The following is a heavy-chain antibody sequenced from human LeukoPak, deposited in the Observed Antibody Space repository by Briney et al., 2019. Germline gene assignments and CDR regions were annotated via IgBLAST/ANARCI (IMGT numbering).Heavy chain of an antibody. CDR1: GFTFSSYA. Sequence: PGGSLRLSCAASGFTFSSYAMHWVRQAPGKGLEWVAVMWYDGRNKYYADSVKGRFTISRDNSKNTLYLQMNSLRAEDTAVYYCARDGYYDFWSGPFDFWGQGTLVTVSS. D-gene: IGHD3-3*01. V-gene: IGHV3-33*08. CDR3: ARDGYYDFWSGPFDF. CDR2: MWYDGRNK. J-gene: IGHJ4*02.